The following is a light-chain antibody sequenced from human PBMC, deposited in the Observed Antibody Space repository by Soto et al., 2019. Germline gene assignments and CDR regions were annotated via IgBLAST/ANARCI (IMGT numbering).Light chain of an antibody. CDR2: GAY. J-gene: IGKJ1*01. CDR1: QSISTY. CDR3: QQSFGAPRT. V-gene: IGKV1-39*01. Sequence: DIQMTQSPSSLSSSLGYIVTVTCRSSQSISTYLNWFQQRPGKAPKLLIYGAYTLQDGVPSRFSGSGSATEFTLTISSLQPEDFETYYCQQSFGAPRTFGQGTKVDIK.